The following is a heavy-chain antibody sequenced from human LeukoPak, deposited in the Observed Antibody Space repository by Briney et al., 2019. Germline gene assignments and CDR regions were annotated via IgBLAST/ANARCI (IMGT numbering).Heavy chain of an antibody. D-gene: IGHD1-26*01. V-gene: IGHV3-48*03. CDR3: AREGGYYLRSIDY. CDR2: ISSTATTM. Sequence: GGSLRLSCAASGFTFSSYEMNWVRQAPGRGLERVSYISSTATTMHYADSVMGRFTISRDNAKKSLYLQMNSLRAEDTAVYYCAREGGYYLRSIDYWGQGTLVTVSS. J-gene: IGHJ4*02. CDR1: GFTFSSYE.